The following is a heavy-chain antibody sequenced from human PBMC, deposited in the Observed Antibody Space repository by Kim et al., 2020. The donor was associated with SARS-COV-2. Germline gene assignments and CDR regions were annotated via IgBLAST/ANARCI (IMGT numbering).Heavy chain of an antibody. V-gene: IGHV4-31*03. D-gene: IGHD3-22*01. CDR1: GGSISSGGYY. CDR2: IYYSGST. J-gene: IGHJ4*02. CDR3: ARGAPYYYDSSGSEYRTMFVPDY. Sequence: SETLSLTCTVSGGSISSGGYYWSWIRQHPGKGLEWIGYIYYSGSTYYNPSLKSRVTISVDTSKNQFSLKLSSVTAADTAVYYCARGAPYYYDSSGSEYRTMFVPDYWGQGTLVTVSS.